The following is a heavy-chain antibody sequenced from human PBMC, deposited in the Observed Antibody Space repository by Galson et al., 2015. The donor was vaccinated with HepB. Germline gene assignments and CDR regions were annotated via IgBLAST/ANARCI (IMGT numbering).Heavy chain of an antibody. CDR3: ARVSGYLGKAFDI. CDR2: IGTAGDT. CDR1: GFTFSSYD. D-gene: IGHD3-22*01. V-gene: IGHV3-13*04. Sequence: SLRLSCAASGFTFSSYDMHWVRQATGKGLEWVSAIGTAGDTYYPGSVKGRFTISSENAKNSLYLQMNSLRAGDTAVYYCARVSGYLGKAFDIWGQGTMVTVSS. J-gene: IGHJ3*02.